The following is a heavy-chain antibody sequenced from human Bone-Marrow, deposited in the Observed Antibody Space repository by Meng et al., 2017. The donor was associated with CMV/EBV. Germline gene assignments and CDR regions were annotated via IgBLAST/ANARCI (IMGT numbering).Heavy chain of an antibody. CDR1: GYTFTSYG. D-gene: IGHD1-26*01. CDR3: ARDLSGSYYPYYFDD. J-gene: IGHJ4*02. CDR2: ISAYNGNT. V-gene: IGHV1-18*01. Sequence: ASVKVSCKASGYTFTSYGISWVRQAPGQGLEWMGWISAYNGNTNYAQKLQGRVTMTTDTSTSTAYMELRSLRSDDTAVYYCARDLSGSYYPYYFDDWGQGNLVTVAS.